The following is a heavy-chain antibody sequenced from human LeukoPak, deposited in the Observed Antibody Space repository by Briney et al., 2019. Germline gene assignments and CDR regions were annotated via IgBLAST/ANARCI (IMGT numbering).Heavy chain of an antibody. CDR1: GFAFSTYG. J-gene: IGHJ4*02. V-gene: IGHV3-30*18. D-gene: IGHD2/OR15-2a*01. Sequence: PGGSLRLSCAASGFAFSTYGMHWVRQAPGKGLEWVTTISIDGSDKYYADSVKGRFTISRDNSVNTLCLQMNSLRAEDTAVYYCAKGYFGNYFDCWGQGALVTVSS. CDR3: AKGYFGNYFDC. CDR2: ISIDGSDK.